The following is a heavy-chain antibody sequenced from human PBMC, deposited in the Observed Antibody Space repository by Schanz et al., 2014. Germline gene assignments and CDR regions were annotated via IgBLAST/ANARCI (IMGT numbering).Heavy chain of an antibody. CDR3: AKDTGYCHGGACYCFEY. J-gene: IGHJ4*02. CDR1: GFTFSDYY. CDR2: ISDSGDST. D-gene: IGHD2-8*02. Sequence: QVQLVDSGGGLVKPGGSLRLSCAASGFTFSDYYMTWIRQAPGKGLEWVSDISDSGDSTHYADSVKGRFTISRDNAKNSLFLQMDSLRPEDTAVYFCAKDTGYCHGGACYCFEYWGLGILVTVSS. V-gene: IGHV3-11*04.